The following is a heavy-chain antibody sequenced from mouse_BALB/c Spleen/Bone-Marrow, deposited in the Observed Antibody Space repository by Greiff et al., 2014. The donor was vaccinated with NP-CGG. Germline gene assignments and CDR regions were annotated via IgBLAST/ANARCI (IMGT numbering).Heavy chain of an antibody. Sequence: VQLQQSGAELVRSGASVKLSCTASGFNIEDYYMHWVKQRPEQGLEWIGWIDPENGDTEYAPKFQGKATMTADTSSNTAYLQLSSLTSEDTSVYYCNARGDYDFDYFDYWDQGTTLTVSS. CDR2: IDPENGDT. D-gene: IGHD2-4*01. V-gene: IGHV14-4*02. CDR3: NARGDYDFDYFDY. J-gene: IGHJ2*01. CDR1: GFNIEDYY.